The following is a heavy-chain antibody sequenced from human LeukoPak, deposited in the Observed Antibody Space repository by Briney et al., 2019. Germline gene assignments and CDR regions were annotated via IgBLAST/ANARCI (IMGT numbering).Heavy chain of an antibody. CDR1: GGSISSYY. V-gene: IGHV4-59*01. Sequence: SETLSLTCTVSGGSISSYYWSWIRQPPGKGLEWIGYIYYSGSTNYNPSLKSRVTISVDTSKNQFSLKLSSVTAVDTAVYYCARNDGWFGELSRFDYWGQGTLVTVSS. J-gene: IGHJ4*02. CDR2: IYYSGST. CDR3: ARNDGWFGELSRFDY. D-gene: IGHD3-10*01.